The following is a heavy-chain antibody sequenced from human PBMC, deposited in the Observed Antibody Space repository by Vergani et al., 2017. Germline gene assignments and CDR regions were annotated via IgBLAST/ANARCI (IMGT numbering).Heavy chain of an antibody. CDR1: GVSVNRANHY. J-gene: IGHJ4*02. Sequence: QVPLQELGPGLVKPSEILSLPCTVSGVSVNRANHYWSWIRQSPGTGLEWIGFIYHSGGTSYSPSLKSRVTISLDTSKNQFSLKVASVTAADTAMYYCASTFCGGECYYDHWGQGTLVTVSS. CDR3: ASTFCGGECYYDH. V-gene: IGHV4-61*01. D-gene: IGHD2-21*01. CDR2: IYHSGGT.